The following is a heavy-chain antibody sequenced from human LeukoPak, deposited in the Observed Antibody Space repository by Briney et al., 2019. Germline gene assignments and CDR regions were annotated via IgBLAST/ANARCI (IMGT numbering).Heavy chain of an antibody. Sequence: GESLQISCKGSGYNFTNNWIGWVRQMPGKGLEWMGIIYPGDSDTRYSPSFQGQVTISADKSISTAYLQWSSLEASDTAMYYCARLRGGSYPDAFDIWGQGTMVTVSS. D-gene: IGHD1-26*01. CDR1: GYNFTNNW. V-gene: IGHV5-51*01. CDR2: IYPGDSDT. CDR3: ARLRGGSYPDAFDI. J-gene: IGHJ3*02.